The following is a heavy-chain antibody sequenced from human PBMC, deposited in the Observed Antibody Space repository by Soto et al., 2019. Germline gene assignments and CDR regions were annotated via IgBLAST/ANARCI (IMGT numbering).Heavy chain of an antibody. Sequence: SETLSLTCAVYGGSFSGYYWSWIRQPPGKGLEWIGEINHSGSTNYNPPLKSRVTISVDTSKNQFSLKLSSVTAADTAVYYCARGGGGGIAYPWGLPHGYNWFDPWGQGTLVTVSS. CDR3: ARGGGGGIAYPWGLPHGYNWFDP. V-gene: IGHV4-34*01. CDR1: GGSFSGYY. D-gene: IGHD6-13*01. J-gene: IGHJ5*02. CDR2: INHSGST.